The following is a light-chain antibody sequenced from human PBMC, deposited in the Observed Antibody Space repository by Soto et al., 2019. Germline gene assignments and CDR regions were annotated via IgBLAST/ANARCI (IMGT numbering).Light chain of an antibody. V-gene: IGLV2-23*01. CDR3: CSYAGSSTFYV. CDR1: SSDVGNYNL. CDR2: EGN. Sequence: QPVLTQPASVSGSPGQSITISCTGTSSDVGNYNLVSWYQQHPGKVPKLMIYEGNKRPSGASNRFSGSKSGNTASLTISGLQAEDEADYYCCSYAGSSTFYVFGSGTKVTVL. J-gene: IGLJ1*01.